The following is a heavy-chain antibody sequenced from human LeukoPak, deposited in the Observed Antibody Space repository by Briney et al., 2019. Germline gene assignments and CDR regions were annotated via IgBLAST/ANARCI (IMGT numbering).Heavy chain of an antibody. D-gene: IGHD3-22*01. V-gene: IGHV1-8*01. CDR3: ARGFGGYYDSSGYYYPPGY. J-gene: IGHJ4*02. Sequence: ASVKVSCKASGYTFTSYDINWVRQATGQGLEWMGWMNPNSGNTGYAQKFQGRVTMTRNTSISTAYMELSSLRSEDTAVYYCARGFGGYYDSSGYYYPPGYWGQGTLVTVSS. CDR2: MNPNSGNT. CDR1: GYTFTSYD.